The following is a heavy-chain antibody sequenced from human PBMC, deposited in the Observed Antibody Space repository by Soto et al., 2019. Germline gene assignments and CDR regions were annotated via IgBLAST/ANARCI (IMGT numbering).Heavy chain of an antibody. D-gene: IGHD7-27*01. CDR3: ASSTGDIFQWFDP. J-gene: IGHJ5*02. V-gene: IGHV4-39*01. CDR2: FYYSGST. CDR1: GGSISSSSHY. Sequence: QLQLQESGPGLVKPSETLSLTCTVSGGSISSSSHYWGWIRQPPGKGLEWVGSFYYSGSTYYKPSLKNRVTISVDTSKNQFSLKLSSVTAADTAVYYCASSTGDIFQWFDPWGQGTLVTVSS.